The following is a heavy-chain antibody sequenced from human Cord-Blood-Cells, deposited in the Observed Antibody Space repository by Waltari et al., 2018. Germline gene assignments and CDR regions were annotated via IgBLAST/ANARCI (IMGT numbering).Heavy chain of an antibody. J-gene: IGHJ3*02. D-gene: IGHD7-27*01. CDR2: ISYDGSNK. V-gene: IGHV3-30-3*01. CDR1: GFPLRSLA. CDR3: ARDLTGDDAFDI. Sequence: AQLVASGGGVVQTGRALRLSCAASGFPLRSLAMHWVRQAQGKGLDGVAVISYDGSNKYYADSVKGRFTISRDNSKNTLYLQMNSLRAEDTAVYYCARDLTGDDAFDIWGQGTMVTVSS.